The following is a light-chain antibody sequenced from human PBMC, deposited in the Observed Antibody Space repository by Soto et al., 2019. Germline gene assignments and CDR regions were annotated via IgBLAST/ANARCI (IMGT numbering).Light chain of an antibody. CDR3: QQRSTWPLT. J-gene: IGKJ4*01. Sequence: EIVLTQSPATLSLSAGERATLSCRASQSVSPYLAWYQQKPGQAPRLLIYDASKRATGIPGRFSGSGSGTDFTLSISNLEPEDFAVYYCQQRSTWPLTFGGGTKVEIK. CDR1: QSVSPY. V-gene: IGKV3-11*01. CDR2: DAS.